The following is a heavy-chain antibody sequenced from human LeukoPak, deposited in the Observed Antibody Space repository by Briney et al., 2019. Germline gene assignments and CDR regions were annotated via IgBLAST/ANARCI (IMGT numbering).Heavy chain of an antibody. D-gene: IGHD3-22*01. CDR1: GGSISSGSYY. CDR2: IYTSGST. V-gene: IGHV4-61*02. CDR3: ARGGHYYDSSGYGFDY. Sequence: SETLSLTCTVSGGSISSGSYYWSWIRQPAGTGLEWIGRIYTSGSTNYNPSLKSRVTISVDTSKNQFSLKLSSVTAADTAVYYCARGGHYYDSSGYGFDYWGQGTLVTVSS. J-gene: IGHJ4*02.